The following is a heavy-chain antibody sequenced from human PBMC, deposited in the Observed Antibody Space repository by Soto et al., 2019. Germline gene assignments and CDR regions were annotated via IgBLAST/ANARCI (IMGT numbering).Heavy chain of an antibody. CDR2: ISGYNGKT. D-gene: IGHD4-4*01. CDR3: ARGGTVTVYSFDY. V-gene: IGHV1-18*01. Sequence: ASVKVSCKASGYIFTTYGLNWVRQAPGQGLEWMGWISGYNGKTNYAEKFQGRVTMTTDTSTTTAYMELRSLGSDDTAVYFCARGGTVTVYSFDYWGQGTLVTVSS. CDR1: GYIFTTYG. J-gene: IGHJ4*02.